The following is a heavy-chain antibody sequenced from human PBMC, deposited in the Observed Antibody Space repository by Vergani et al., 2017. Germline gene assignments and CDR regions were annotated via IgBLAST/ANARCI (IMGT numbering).Heavy chain of an antibody. Sequence: QVQQVQSGAEVKKPGSSVKVSCKASGGTFSSYTISWVRQAPGQGLEWMGRIIPILGIANYAQKFQGRVTITADKSTSTAYMELSSLRSEDTAVYYCAREDFDSSGYFDYWGQGTLVTVSS. CDR2: IIPILGIA. CDR1: GGTFSSYT. J-gene: IGHJ4*02. V-gene: IGHV1-69*08. CDR3: AREDFDSSGYFDY. D-gene: IGHD3-22*01.